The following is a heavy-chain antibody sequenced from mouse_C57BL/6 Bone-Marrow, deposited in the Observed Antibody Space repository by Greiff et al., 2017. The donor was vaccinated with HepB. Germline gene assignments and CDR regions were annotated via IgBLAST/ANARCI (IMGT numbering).Heavy chain of an antibody. CDR1: GFTFSTSG. V-gene: IGHV5-6*01. J-gene: IGHJ2*01. D-gene: IGHD2-14*01. CDR3: ARDRFDYYFDY. CDR2: INTGGTYT. Sequence: VQLKESGGDLVKSGGSLKLSCAASGFTFSTSGMSWVRQTPDKRLEWVASINTGGTYTYYSDSVRGRFTISKETARNTLFLQMSSLKSEDTAIYYCARDRFDYYFDYWGQGTTLTGSS.